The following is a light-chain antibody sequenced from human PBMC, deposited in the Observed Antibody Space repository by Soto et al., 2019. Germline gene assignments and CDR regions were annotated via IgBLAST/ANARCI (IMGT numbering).Light chain of an antibody. V-gene: IGKV3-20*01. J-gene: IGKJ1*01. CDR3: QQSDNSGT. CDR1: QSVSSSY. Sequence: EIVLTQSPGTLSLSPGERATLSCRASQSVSSSYIAWYQQKPGQAPRLLIYGAFSRATGIPDRFSGSGSGTDFTLTISRLEPEDFAVYYCQQSDNSGTFGQGTKVDIK. CDR2: GAF.